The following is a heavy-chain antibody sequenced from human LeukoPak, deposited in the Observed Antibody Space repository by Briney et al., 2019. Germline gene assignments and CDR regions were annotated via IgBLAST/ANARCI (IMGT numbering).Heavy chain of an antibody. D-gene: IGHD6-13*01. CDR3: ARDGWQQLGKNYYYYGMDV. CDR2: IYSGGST. V-gene: IGHV3-53*01. J-gene: IGHJ6*02. CDR1: GFTVSSNY. Sequence: GGSLRLSCAASGFTVSSNYMSWVRQAPGKELEWVSVIYSGGSTYYADSVKGRFTISGDNSKNTLYLQMNSLRAEDTAVYYCARDGWQQLGKNYYYYGMDVWGQGTTVTVSS.